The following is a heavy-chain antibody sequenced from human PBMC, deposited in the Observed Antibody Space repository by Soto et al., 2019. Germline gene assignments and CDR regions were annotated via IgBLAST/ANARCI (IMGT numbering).Heavy chain of an antibody. CDR2: INPNSGGT. J-gene: IGHJ6*02. D-gene: IGHD5-12*01. Sequence: ASGKVSCKASGYTFTGYYMHWVRQAPGQGLEWMGWINPNSGGTNYAQKFQGWVTMTRDTSISTAYMELSRLRSDDTAVYYCARGNGYSGYDYYYYYGMDVWGQGTTVTVSS. CDR3: ARGNGYSGYDYYYYYGMDV. CDR1: GYTFTGYY. V-gene: IGHV1-2*04.